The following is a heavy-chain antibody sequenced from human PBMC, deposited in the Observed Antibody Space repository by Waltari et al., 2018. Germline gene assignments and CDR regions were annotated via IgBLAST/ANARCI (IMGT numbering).Heavy chain of an antibody. CDR3: ARDGGRNLDY. CDR2: MGADGGVR. CDR1: GFTLRNYW. D-gene: IGHD6-25*01. V-gene: IGHV3-74*01. J-gene: IGHJ4*02. Sequence: EVQVVDSGGGLVQPGGSLRLSCAASGFTLRNYWIHWVRQAPGKGVVWVSIMGADGGVRRYADSVKGRFTLSRDNVKNMLYLQMDSLRAEDTAVYYCARDGGRNLDYWGQGTLVVVSS.